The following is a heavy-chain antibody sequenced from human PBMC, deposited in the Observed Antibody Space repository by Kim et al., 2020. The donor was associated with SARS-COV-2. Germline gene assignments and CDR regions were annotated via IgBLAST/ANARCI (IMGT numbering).Heavy chain of an antibody. J-gene: IGHJ4*02. CDR3: ARGDSSGYYYDF. Sequence: SETLSLTCNVSGDSMNSGGYYWSWIRQHPGKGLEWIGYMYYSGTTYYKQSLKSRLTMTIDTSQNQFSLKLTSVTAADTAVYYCARGDSSGYYYDFWGQGT. D-gene: IGHD3-22*01. CDR2: MYYSGTT. CDR1: GDSMNSGGYY. V-gene: IGHV4-31*03.